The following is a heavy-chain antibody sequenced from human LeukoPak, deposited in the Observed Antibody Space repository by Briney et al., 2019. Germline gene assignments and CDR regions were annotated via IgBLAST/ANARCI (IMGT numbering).Heavy chain of an antibody. V-gene: IGHV4-39*01. CDR2: IYYRGKT. CDR1: GDSISSYNYF. D-gene: IGHD3-22*01. CDR3: ARASSGYYWDFDY. J-gene: IGHJ4*02. Sequence: SETLSLTCTVSGDSISSYNYFWGWIRQPPGKGLEWVGSIYYRGKTYYNPSLKSRVTLSADTSKNQFSLKVTSVTAADTAVYYCARASSGYYWDFDYWGQGALVTVSS.